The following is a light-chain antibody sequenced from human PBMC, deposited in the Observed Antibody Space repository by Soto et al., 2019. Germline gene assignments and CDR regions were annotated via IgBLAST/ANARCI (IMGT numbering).Light chain of an antibody. V-gene: IGLV2-11*01. J-gene: IGLJ3*02. CDR2: DVS. Sequence: QSALTQPRSVSGSPGQSVTISCTGTSSDVGAYNYVSWYQHHPGKAPKVMIYDVSERPSGVPDRFSGSKSDNKASLTISGVQAEDEADYYCCSYAGSYSWVFGGGTKPTV. CDR1: SSDVGAYNY. CDR3: CSYAGSYSWV.